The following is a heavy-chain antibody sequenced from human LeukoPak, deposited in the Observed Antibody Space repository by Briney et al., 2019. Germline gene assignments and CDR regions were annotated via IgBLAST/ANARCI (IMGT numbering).Heavy chain of an antibody. Sequence: TGGSLGLSCAASGFTFSNYWMRGVRQAPGKGLEWVASIKQDGSEKNYVDSAKGRFTISRDNAKNSLYLQMNSLRAEDTAVYFCVGGTVTRAFDPWGQGTLVTVSS. V-gene: IGHV3-7*01. D-gene: IGHD4-11*01. CDR2: IKQDGSEK. J-gene: IGHJ5*02. CDR3: VGGTVTRAFDP. CDR1: GFTFSNYW.